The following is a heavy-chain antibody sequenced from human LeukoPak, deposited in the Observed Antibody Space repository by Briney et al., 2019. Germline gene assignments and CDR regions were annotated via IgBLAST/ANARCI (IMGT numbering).Heavy chain of an antibody. CDR2: INHGGST. V-gene: IGHV4-39*02. D-gene: IGHD1-14*01. Sequence: PSETLSLTCTVSGASITSADYYWGWIRQSPEKGLEWIGEINHGGSTNYNPSLKSRVTMSVDTSKNHFSLNVTSVTAADTAVYYCARRPLGRRLFDSWGQGALVTVSS. CDR1: GASITSADYY. CDR3: ARRPLGRRLFDS. J-gene: IGHJ4*02.